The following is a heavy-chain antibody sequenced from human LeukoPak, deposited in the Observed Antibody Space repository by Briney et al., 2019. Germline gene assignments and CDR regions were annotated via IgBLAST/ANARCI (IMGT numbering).Heavy chain of an antibody. CDR3: ARDADSSSSWDSYGMDV. D-gene: IGHD6-6*01. V-gene: IGHV1-69*13. CDR1: GGTFSSYA. Sequence: GASVKVSCKASGGTFSSYAISWVRQAPGQGLEWMGGIIPIFGTANYAQEFQGRVTITADESTSTAYMELSSLRSEDTAVYYCARDADSSSSWDSYGMDVWGQGTTVTVSS. CDR2: IIPIFGTA. J-gene: IGHJ6*02.